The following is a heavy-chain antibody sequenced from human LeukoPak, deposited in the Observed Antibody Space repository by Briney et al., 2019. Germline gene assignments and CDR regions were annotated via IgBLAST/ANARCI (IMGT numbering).Heavy chain of an antibody. J-gene: IGHJ5*02. Sequence: SETLSLTCTVSGGSISSYYWSWIRQPPGKGLEWIGYIHYTGSTNYNPSLKSRVTISADTSKNQFSLKLSSVTAADTAVYYCARGRGEGRGIAMVRGVRAPSYNWFDPWGHGTQVTVSS. CDR2: IHYTGST. CDR3: ARGRGEGRGIAMVRGVRAPSYNWFDP. V-gene: IGHV4-59*12. D-gene: IGHD3-10*01. CDR1: GGSISSYY.